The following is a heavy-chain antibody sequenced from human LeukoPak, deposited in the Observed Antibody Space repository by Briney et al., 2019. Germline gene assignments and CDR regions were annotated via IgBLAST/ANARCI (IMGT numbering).Heavy chain of an antibody. Sequence: GASVKVSCKASGYTFTNYGISWVRQAPGQGLEWMGWISAYSGDTNYAQNLQGRVTMTTDTSTSTAYMELRSLRSDDTAVYYCARGGGVALLWFGDPPGFDPWGQGTLVTVSS. CDR3: ARGGGVALLWFGDPPGFDP. D-gene: IGHD3-10*01. V-gene: IGHV1-18*01. CDR1: GYTFTNYG. J-gene: IGHJ5*02. CDR2: ISAYSGDT.